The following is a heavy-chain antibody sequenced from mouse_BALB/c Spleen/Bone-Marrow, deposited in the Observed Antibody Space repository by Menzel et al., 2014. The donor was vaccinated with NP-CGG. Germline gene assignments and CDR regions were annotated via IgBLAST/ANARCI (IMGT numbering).Heavy chain of an antibody. CDR3: ARYDGYLDY. J-gene: IGHJ2*01. CDR2: INPGSGST. CDR1: GYAFTDYL. Sequence: VQLQQSGAELVRPGTSVKVSCKASGYAFTDYLMEWLKQRPGQGLEWIGVINPGSGSTNYNEKFKDKATLTADTSSNTAYMQLSSLTSDDSAVYFCARYDGYLDYWGQGTTLTVPS. V-gene: IGHV1-54*01. D-gene: IGHD2-3*01.